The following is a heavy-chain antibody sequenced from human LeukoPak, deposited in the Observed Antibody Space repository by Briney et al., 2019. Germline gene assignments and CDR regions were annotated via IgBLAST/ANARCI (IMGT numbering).Heavy chain of an antibody. D-gene: IGHD6-13*01. J-gene: IGHJ4*02. V-gene: IGHV4-59*01. CDR1: GGSISSYY. CDR2: IYYSGYT. CDR3: ARDRGRDGTDY. Sequence: SETLSLTCTVSGGSISSYYWSWIRQPPGKGLEWIGYIYYSGYTSYNPSLKSRVTISVDTSKSHFSLKLSSVTAADTAVYYCARDRGRDGTDYWGQGTLVTVSS.